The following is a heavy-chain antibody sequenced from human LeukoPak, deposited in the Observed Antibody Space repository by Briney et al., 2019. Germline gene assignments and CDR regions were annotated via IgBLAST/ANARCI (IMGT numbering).Heavy chain of an antibody. Sequence: PTGGSLRLSCAASGLTFSSYGMHWVRQAPGKGLEWVAVISYDGSNKYYADSVKGRFTISRDNSKNTLYLQMNSLRAEDTAVYYCARQIRPGLRYFEDYYGMDVWGQGTTVTVSS. CDR1: GLTFSSYG. D-gene: IGHD3-9*01. CDR3: ARQIRPGLRYFEDYYGMDV. V-gene: IGHV3-30*03. J-gene: IGHJ6*02. CDR2: ISYDGSNK.